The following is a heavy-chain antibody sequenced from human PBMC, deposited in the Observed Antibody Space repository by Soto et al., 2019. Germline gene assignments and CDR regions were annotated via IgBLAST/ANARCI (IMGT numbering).Heavy chain of an antibody. CDR3: ARWFTYGNFDYFDY. V-gene: IGHV3-74*01. CDR1: GFTFSTYW. Sequence: GGSLRLSCAASGFTFSTYWMHWFRQAPGKGLMWVSRINSGGGATAYADSVKGRFTISRDNAKNTLYLQMNGLRAEDTALYYCARWFTYGNFDYFDYWGQGTLVTVSS. J-gene: IGHJ4*02. D-gene: IGHD3-10*01. CDR2: INSGGGAT.